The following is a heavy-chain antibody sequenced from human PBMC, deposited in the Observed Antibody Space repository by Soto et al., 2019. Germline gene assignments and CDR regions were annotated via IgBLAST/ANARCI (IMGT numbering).Heavy chain of an antibody. Sequence: GGSLRLSCAASGFTFSSYWMHWVRQAPGKGLVWVSRINSDGSSTSYADSVKGRFTISRDNAKNTLYLQMNSLRAEDTAVYYCARDEVPAAILYSYSGMDVWGQGTTVTVSS. J-gene: IGHJ6*02. V-gene: IGHV3-74*01. D-gene: IGHD2-2*01. CDR2: INSDGSST. CDR1: GFTFSSYW. CDR3: ARDEVPAAILYSYSGMDV.